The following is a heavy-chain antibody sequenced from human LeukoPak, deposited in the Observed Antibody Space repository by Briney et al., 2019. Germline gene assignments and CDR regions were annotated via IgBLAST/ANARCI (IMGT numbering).Heavy chain of an antibody. V-gene: IGHV3-48*02. D-gene: IGHD5-18*01. Sequence: GGSLRLSCAASGFTFSTYTMSWVRQAPGKGLEWVSTVSDSSDVHYSDYVKGRFTISRDNARNSLYLQMNSLRDEDTAVYYCARDGLHTAHFDYWGQGTLVTVSS. CDR3: ARDGLHTAHFDY. CDR1: GFTFSTYT. J-gene: IGHJ4*02. CDR2: VSDSSDV.